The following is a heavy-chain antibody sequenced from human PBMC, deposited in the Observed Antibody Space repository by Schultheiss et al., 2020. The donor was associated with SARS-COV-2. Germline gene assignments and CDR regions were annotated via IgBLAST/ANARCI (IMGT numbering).Heavy chain of an antibody. Sequence: GGSLRLSCAVSGFTVTSNYMSWVRQAPGKGLEWVSYISSSGSTYYADSVKGRFTISRDNSKNTLYLQMNSLRAEDTAVYYCAKGSGGMDVWGQGTTVTVSS. J-gene: IGHJ6*02. V-gene: IGHV3-53*01. CDR1: GFTVTSNY. D-gene: IGHD3-10*01. CDR2: ISSSGST. CDR3: AKGSGGMDV.